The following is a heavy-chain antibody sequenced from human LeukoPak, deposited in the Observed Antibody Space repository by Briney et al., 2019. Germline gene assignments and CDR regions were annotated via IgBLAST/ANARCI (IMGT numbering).Heavy chain of an antibody. J-gene: IGHJ4*02. Sequence: SETLSLTCTVSGGSISSGGYYWSWIRQSPGKGLEWIGNIYYSGSTNYNPSLKSRVTISVDTPKNQFSLKLSSVTAADTAVYYCATLRSGSCWNWGQGTLVSVSS. D-gene: IGHD2-15*01. CDR2: IYYSGST. V-gene: IGHV4-61*08. CDR1: GGSISSGGYY. CDR3: ATLRSGSCWN.